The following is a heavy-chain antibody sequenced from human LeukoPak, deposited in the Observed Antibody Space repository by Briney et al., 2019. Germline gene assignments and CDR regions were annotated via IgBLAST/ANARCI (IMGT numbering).Heavy chain of an antibody. CDR2: IYPGDSDT. CDR1: GYSFTSYW. V-gene: IGHV5-51*01. Sequence: GESLKISCKGSGYSFTSYWIGWVRQMPGKGLEWMGIIYPGDSDTRYSPSFQGQVTIPADKSISTAYLQWSSLKASDTAMYYCARHSPYCSGGSCYAYYYGMDVWGQGTTVTVSS. CDR3: ARHSPYCSGGSCYAYYYGMDV. J-gene: IGHJ6*02. D-gene: IGHD2-15*01.